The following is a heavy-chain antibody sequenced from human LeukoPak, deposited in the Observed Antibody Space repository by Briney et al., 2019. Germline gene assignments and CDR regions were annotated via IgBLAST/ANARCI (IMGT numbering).Heavy chain of an antibody. V-gene: IGHV3-43*02. D-gene: IGHD1-26*01. J-gene: IGHJ4*02. CDR2: ISGDGGST. Sequence: GGSLRLSCAASGFTFDDYAMHWVRQAPGKGLEWVSLISGDGGSTYYADSVKGRFTISRDNSKNSLYLQMNSLRAEDTAVYYCARVGFYIVGATKGFDYRGQGTLVTVSS. CDR3: ARVGFYIVGATKGFDY. CDR1: GFTFDDYA.